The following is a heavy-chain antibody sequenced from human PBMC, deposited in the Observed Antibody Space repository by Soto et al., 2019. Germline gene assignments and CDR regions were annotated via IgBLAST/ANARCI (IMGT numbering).Heavy chain of an antibody. J-gene: IGHJ4*02. V-gene: IGHV2-5*02. D-gene: IGHD2-21*01. Sequence: QITLKESGPTLVKPTQTLTLTCTFSGFSLNTYGVGVGWIRQPPGKALEWLALIYWDDDKRYSPSLKSRLTITKDTSKNQVVLTMTNMDPVDTVTYYCARAIGDWGAYYFDYWGQGTLVTVSS. CDR1: GFSLNTYGVG. CDR2: IYWDDDK. CDR3: ARAIGDWGAYYFDY.